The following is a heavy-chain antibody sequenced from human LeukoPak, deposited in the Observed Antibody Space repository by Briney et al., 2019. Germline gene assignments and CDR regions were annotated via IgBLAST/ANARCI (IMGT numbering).Heavy chain of an antibody. D-gene: IGHD3-10*01. CDR3: ARQLQDYGSGSYYNWFDP. V-gene: IGHV5-51*01. CDR2: IYPGDSDT. J-gene: IGHJ5*02. CDR1: GYSFTSYW. Sequence: GESLKISCKGSGYSFTSYWIGWVRQMPGKGLEWMGIIYPGDSDTRYSPSFQGQVTISADKSISTAYLQWSSLKASDTAMYYCARQLQDYGSGSYYNWFDPWGQGTLVTVSS.